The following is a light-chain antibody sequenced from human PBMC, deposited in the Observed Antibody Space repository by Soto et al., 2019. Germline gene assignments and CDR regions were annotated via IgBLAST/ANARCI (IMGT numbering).Light chain of an antibody. J-gene: IGKJ2*01. CDR1: QSVSSSY. CDR3: QQYGSTPMYT. V-gene: IGKV3-20*01. Sequence: EIVLTQSPGTLSLSPGERATLSCRASQSVSSSYLAWYQQKPGQAPRLLIYGASSRATGIPDRFSGSGSGKDFTLTISRLEPEDFAVYYCQQYGSTPMYTFGQGTKLELK. CDR2: GAS.